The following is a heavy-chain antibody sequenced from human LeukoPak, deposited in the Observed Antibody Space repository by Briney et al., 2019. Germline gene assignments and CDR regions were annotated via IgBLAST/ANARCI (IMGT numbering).Heavy chain of an antibody. V-gene: IGHV3-53*01. CDR1: GLTVRSNY. Sequence: PGGSLRLSCAVSGLTVRSNYMSWVRQAPGKGLEWVSAIYSGGSTFYADSVKGRFTISRDNSKNTLYLQMNSLRAEDTAVYYCARDPYNSGSSYFDYWGQGTLVTVSS. J-gene: IGHJ4*02. CDR2: IYSGGST. CDR3: ARDPYNSGSSYFDY. D-gene: IGHD3-10*01.